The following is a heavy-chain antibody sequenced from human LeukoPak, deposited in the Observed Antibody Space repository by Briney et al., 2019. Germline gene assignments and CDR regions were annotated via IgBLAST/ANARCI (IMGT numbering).Heavy chain of an antibody. CDR1: GGSVSSGCYY. V-gene: IGHV4-61*01. Sequence: PSGTLSLTCTVSGGSVSSGCYYWSWIRQPPGKGLEWIGYIYYSGSTNYHPSLKSRVTISVDTSENQISLKLSSVTGADTAVFYCARVASGYDVFDIWGQGTMVTVSS. CDR2: IYYSGST. D-gene: IGHD3-3*01. CDR3: ARVASGYDVFDI. J-gene: IGHJ3*02.